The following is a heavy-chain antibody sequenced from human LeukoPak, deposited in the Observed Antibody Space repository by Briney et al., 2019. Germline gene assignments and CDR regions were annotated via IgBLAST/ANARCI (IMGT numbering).Heavy chain of an antibody. CDR3: ARGFWSGYYFYP. J-gene: IGHJ5*02. D-gene: IGHD3-3*01. CDR2: IYHSGST. CDR1: GYSISSGYY. Sequence: SETLSLTCTVSGYSISSGYYWGWIRQPPGKGLEWIGSIYHSGSTYYNPSLKSRVTISVDTSKNQFSLKLSSVTAADTAVYYCARGFWSGYYFYPWGQGTLVTVSS. V-gene: IGHV4-38-2*02.